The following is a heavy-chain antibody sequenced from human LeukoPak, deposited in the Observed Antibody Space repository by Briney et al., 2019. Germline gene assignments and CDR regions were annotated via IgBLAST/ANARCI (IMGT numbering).Heavy chain of an antibody. Sequence: SETLSLTCTVSGGSISSYYWSWIRQPPGKGLESIGYIYYSGSTNYNPSLKSRVTISVDTSKNQFSLKLSSVTAADTAVYYCARSGYSSGWYNYWGQGTLVTVSS. CDR1: GGSISSYY. V-gene: IGHV4-59*01. D-gene: IGHD6-19*01. CDR3: ARSGYSSGWYNY. CDR2: IYYSGST. J-gene: IGHJ4*02.